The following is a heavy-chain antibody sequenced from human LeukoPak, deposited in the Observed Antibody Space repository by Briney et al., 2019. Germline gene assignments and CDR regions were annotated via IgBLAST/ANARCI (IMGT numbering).Heavy chain of an antibody. Sequence: ASVKVSCKASGYTFTSYAMNWVRQAPGQGLEWMGWINTNTGNPTYAQGFTGRFVFSLDTSVSTAYLQISSLKAEDTAVYYCARSATDIVVVVAATLEAFDIWGQGTMVTVSS. CDR1: GYTFTSYA. D-gene: IGHD2-15*01. CDR3: ARSATDIVVVVAATLEAFDI. J-gene: IGHJ3*02. V-gene: IGHV7-4-1*02. CDR2: INTNTGNP.